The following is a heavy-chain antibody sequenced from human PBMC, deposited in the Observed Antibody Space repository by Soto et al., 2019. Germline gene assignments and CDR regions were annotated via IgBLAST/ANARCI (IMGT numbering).Heavy chain of an antibody. V-gene: IGHV1-69*01. CDR2: IIPIFGTA. CDR3: ARRSSDLAYCGGDCYSPFDY. CDR1: GGTFSSYA. J-gene: IGHJ4*02. Sequence: QVQLVQSGAEVKKPGSSVKVSCKASGGTFSSYAISWVRQAPGQGLEWMGGIIPIFGTANYAQKFQGRVTITADESTSTAYMELSSLRSEDTAVYYCARRSSDLAYCGGDCYSPFDYWGQGTLVTVSS. D-gene: IGHD2-21*02.